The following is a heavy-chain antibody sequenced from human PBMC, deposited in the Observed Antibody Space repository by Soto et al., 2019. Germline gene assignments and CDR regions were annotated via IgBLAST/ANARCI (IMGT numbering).Heavy chain of an antibody. V-gene: IGHV3-23*01. CDR3: AKGGMDTAMVSYGMDV. CDR1: GFTFSSYA. CDR2: ISGSGGST. J-gene: IGHJ6*02. D-gene: IGHD5-18*01. Sequence: GGSLRLSCAASGFTFSSYAMSWVRQAPGKGLEWVSAISGSGGSTYYADSVKGRFTISRDNSKNTLYLQMNSLRAEDTAVYYCAKGGMDTAMVSYGMDVWGQGTTVTVSS.